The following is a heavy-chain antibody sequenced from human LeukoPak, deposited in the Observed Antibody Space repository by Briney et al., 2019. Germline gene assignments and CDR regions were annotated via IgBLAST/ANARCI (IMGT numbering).Heavy chain of an antibody. J-gene: IGHJ4*02. CDR3: ASDSSGYFGFDY. V-gene: IGHV3-7*01. Sequence: SGGSLRLSCAASGFTFSNAWMSWVRQAPGKGLEWVANIKQDGSEKYYVDSVKGRFTISRDNSKNTLYLQMNSLRAEDTAVYYCASDSSGYFGFDYWGQGTLVTVSS. D-gene: IGHD3-22*01. CDR2: IKQDGSEK. CDR1: GFTFSNAW.